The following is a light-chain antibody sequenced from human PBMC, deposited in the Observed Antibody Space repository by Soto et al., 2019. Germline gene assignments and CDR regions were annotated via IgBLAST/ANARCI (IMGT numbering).Light chain of an antibody. CDR3: QQYGSSPRT. Sequence: EIVLTQSPATLSLSPGERATLSCRASQSVSGYLAWYQQKPGQAPRLLIYDGSHRAAGIPSRFSGSGSGTDFTLTISRLEPEDFAVYYCQQYGSSPRTFGQGTKVDIK. V-gene: IGKV3-20*01. CDR1: QSVSGY. CDR2: DGS. J-gene: IGKJ1*01.